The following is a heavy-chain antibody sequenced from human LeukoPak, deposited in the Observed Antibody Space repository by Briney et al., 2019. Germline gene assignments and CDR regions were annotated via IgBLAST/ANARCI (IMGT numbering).Heavy chain of an antibody. Sequence: GGSLRLSCAASGFTLSSYGMSWVRQAPGKGPEWVSAISGSGGSTYYADSVKGRFTISRDNAKNSLYLQMNSLRAEDTAVYYCAKNGGDSSGYYYGYWGQGTLVTVSS. V-gene: IGHV3-23*01. CDR2: ISGSGGST. CDR1: GFTLSSYG. J-gene: IGHJ4*02. D-gene: IGHD3-22*01. CDR3: AKNGGDSSGYYYGY.